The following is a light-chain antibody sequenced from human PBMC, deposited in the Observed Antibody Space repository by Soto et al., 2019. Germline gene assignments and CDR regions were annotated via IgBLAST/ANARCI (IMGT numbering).Light chain of an antibody. CDR3: HQYVSSWT. J-gene: IGKJ1*01. CDR2: DAS. CDR1: QSVSSY. V-gene: IGKV3-11*01. Sequence: DSVLTQSPATLSLSPGERATLSCRASQSVSSYLAWYQQKPGQAPRLLIYDASNRATGIPDRLSGSGSGTDFTLTISRLEPEDFAVYYCHQYVSSWTFGQGTKVDI.